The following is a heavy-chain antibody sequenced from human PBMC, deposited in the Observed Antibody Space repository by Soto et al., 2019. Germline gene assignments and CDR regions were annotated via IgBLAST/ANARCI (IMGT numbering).Heavy chain of an antibody. CDR1: GFTFSTYA. CDR3: ARDPKYDFWSGYSHWFDP. CDR2: VSGSGSST. J-gene: IGHJ5*02. V-gene: IGHV3-23*01. Sequence: PGGSLRLSCAASGFTFSTYAMSWVRQAPGKGLEWVSGVSGSGSSTYYADSVKGRFTISRDNSKNTLYLQMNSLRAEDTAVYYCARDPKYDFWSGYSHWFDPWGQGTLVTVSS. D-gene: IGHD3-3*01.